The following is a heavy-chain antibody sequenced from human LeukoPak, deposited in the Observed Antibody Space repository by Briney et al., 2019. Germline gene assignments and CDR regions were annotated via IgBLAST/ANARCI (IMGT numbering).Heavy chain of an antibody. CDR2: ITANSGSI. J-gene: IGHJ5*02. CDR1: GFTFADYS. Sequence: GGSLRLSCEGSGFTFADYSIHWVRQIPGKGLEWVSVITANSGSIGYADSVRGRFTISRDNAKNSLYLQMNSLRPEDTALYYCVKGLEASGSNWFDPWGKGTRVTVSS. V-gene: IGHV3-9*01. CDR3: VKGLEASGSNWFDP.